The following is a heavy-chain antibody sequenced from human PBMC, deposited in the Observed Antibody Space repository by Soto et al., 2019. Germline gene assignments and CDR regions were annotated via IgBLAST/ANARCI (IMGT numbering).Heavy chain of an antibody. J-gene: IGHJ4*02. CDR2: ISYSGTT. CDR3: ATMGTPVTGLYYFDY. V-gene: IGHV4-30-4*01. Sequence: KPSETLSLTCTVSGGSISSGNYYWSWIRQPPGKGLEWIGFISYSGTTHYSASLRSRVSISVDTSKNQFSLDLSSVTAADTAVYYCATMGTPVTGLYYFDYWGQGTLVTVSS. D-gene: IGHD4-17*01. CDR1: GGSISSGNYY.